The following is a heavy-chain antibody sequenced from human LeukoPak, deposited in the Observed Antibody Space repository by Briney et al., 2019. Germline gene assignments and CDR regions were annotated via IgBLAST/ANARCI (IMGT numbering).Heavy chain of an antibody. CDR2: IIPILGIA. CDR1: GGTFSSYA. CDR3: ARDLGSYLPFDY. V-gene: IGHV1-69*04. D-gene: IGHD1-26*01. Sequence: SVKVSCKASGGTFSSYAISWVRQAPGQGLEWMGRIIPILGIANYAQKFQGRVTITADKSTSTAYVELSSLRSEDTAVYYCARDLGSYLPFDYWGQGTLVTVSS. J-gene: IGHJ4*02.